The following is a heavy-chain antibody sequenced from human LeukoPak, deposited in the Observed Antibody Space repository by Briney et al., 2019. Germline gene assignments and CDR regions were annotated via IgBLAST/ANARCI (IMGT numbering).Heavy chain of an antibody. CDR1: GFTFSDYY. CDR3: AIDLFSCSSTSCYVY. Sequence: PGGSLRLSCAASGFTFSDYYMSWIRQAPGKGLVWVSYISSSGSTIYYADSVKGRFTISRDNADNSLYLQMNSLRAEDTAVYYCAIDLFSCSSTSCYVYWGRGTLVTVSS. D-gene: IGHD2-2*01. CDR2: ISSSGSTI. J-gene: IGHJ4*02. V-gene: IGHV3-11*04.